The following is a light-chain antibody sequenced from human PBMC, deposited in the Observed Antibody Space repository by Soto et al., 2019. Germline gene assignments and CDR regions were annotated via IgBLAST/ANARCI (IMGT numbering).Light chain of an antibody. CDR3: QQYNNWWT. V-gene: IGKV3-15*01. CDR2: GAS. CDR1: QSVSSN. J-gene: IGKJ1*01. Sequence: VMTQSPFTLSGSPGERATPSWRAGQSVSSNLAWYQQKPGQAPRLLIYGASTRATGIPARFTGSGSGTEFTLTISSLKFDDSAVYYCQQYNNWWTFGQGTKVDIK.